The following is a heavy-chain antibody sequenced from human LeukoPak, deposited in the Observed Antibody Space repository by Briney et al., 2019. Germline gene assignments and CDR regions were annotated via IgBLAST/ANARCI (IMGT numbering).Heavy chain of an antibody. CDR3: ARWSYDILTGYQGADYYYGMDV. D-gene: IGHD3-9*01. J-gene: IGHJ6*02. Sequence: ASVKVSCKVSGYTLTELSMHWVRQVPGQGLEWMGWINPNSGGTNYAQKFQGWVTMTRDTSISTAYMELSRLRSDDTAVYYCARWSYDILTGYQGADYYYGMDVWGQGTTVTVSS. V-gene: IGHV1-2*04. CDR1: GYTLTELS. CDR2: INPNSGGT.